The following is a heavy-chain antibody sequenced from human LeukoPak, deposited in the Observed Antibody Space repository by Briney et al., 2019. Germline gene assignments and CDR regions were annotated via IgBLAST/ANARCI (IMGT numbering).Heavy chain of an antibody. D-gene: IGHD2-8*01. CDR3: ARGGYCTNGVCLGEDY. Sequence: ASVKASCKASGYTFTSYDINWVRQATGQGLEWMGWMNPNSGNTGYAQKFQGRVTMTRNTSISTAYMELSSLRSEDTAVYYCARGGYCTNGVCLGEDYWGQGTLVTVSS. CDR1: GYTFTSYD. CDR2: MNPNSGNT. J-gene: IGHJ4*02. V-gene: IGHV1-8*01.